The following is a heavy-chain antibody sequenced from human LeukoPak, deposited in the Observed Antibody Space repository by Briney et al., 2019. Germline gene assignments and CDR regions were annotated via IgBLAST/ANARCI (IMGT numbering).Heavy chain of an antibody. CDR2: IYHSGRT. Sequence: SETLSLTCSVSGASISSSNYYWAWIRQPPGKGLEWIGSIYHSGRTYYNPSLKSRVTISVDTSKNQFSLKLSSVTAADTAVYYCARPSVHYGSGTHYVHFDYWGQGTLVTVSS. CDR3: ARPSVHYGSGTHYVHFDY. J-gene: IGHJ4*02. D-gene: IGHD3-10*01. V-gene: IGHV4-39*01. CDR1: GASISSSNYY.